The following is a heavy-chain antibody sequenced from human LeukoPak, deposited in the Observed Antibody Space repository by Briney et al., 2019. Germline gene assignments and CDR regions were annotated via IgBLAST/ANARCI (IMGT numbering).Heavy chain of an antibody. J-gene: IGHJ6*02. Sequence: PGGSLRLSCAASGFTLSNAWMSWVRQAPGKGLEWVAVIWYDGSNKYYADSVKGRFTISRDNSKNTLYLQMNSLRAEDTAVYYCAREKYSYYGMDVWGQGTTVTVSS. CDR3: AREKYSYYGMDV. V-gene: IGHV3-33*08. CDR1: GFTLSNAW. CDR2: IWYDGSNK. D-gene: IGHD5-18*01.